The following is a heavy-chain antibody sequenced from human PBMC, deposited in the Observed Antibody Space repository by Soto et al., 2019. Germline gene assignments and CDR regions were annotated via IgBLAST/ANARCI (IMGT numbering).Heavy chain of an antibody. V-gene: IGHV1-46*01. CDR1: GYRLSNYY. Sequence: QVDLVQSGAEVKKPGASVKMSCKSSGYRLSNYYMHWVRQAPGQGLEWMGIVNPSDGRANYARKFQGRVTMPWDTSTTTLYMEVNSLRSDDTAIYYCARAELIVAGQAFDSWGQGTLVTVSS. CDR2: VNPSDGRA. J-gene: IGHJ4*02. CDR3: ARAELIVAGQAFDS. D-gene: IGHD5-12*01.